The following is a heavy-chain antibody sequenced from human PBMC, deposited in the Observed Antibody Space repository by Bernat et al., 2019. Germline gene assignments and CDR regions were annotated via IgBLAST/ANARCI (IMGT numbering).Heavy chain of an antibody. CDR1: GFIFSGSA. Sequence: EVQLVESGGGLVQPGGSLKLSCAASGFIFSGSAMHWVRQASGKGLEWVGRIGTKAHSYATTYAASVKGRFTISRDDSKNTAYLQINSLKTEDTAVYYCTPEPGYYMDVWGKGTTVTVS. D-gene: IGHD1-14*01. J-gene: IGHJ6*03. CDR2: IGTKAHSYAT. CDR3: TPEPGYYMDV. V-gene: IGHV3-73*02.